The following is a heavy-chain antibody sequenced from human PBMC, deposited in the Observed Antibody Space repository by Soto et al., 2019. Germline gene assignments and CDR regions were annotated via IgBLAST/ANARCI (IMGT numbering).Heavy chain of an antibody. CDR3: AREGNLGRWLQPLDF. Sequence: SDTLSLTCTVSGDSISDHSWSWVRQPPGKGLEWIGNIHYNGNTKYNPSLKSRVSMSVDASKNQFSLRLISVTAADTAKYFCAREGNLGRWLQPLDFWGQGTLVTVSS. CDR1: GDSISDHS. J-gene: IGHJ4*02. CDR2: IHYNGNT. V-gene: IGHV4-59*11. D-gene: IGHD5-12*01.